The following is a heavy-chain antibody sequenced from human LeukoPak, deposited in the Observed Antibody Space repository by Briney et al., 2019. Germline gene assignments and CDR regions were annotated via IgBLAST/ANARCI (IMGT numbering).Heavy chain of an antibody. J-gene: IGHJ4*02. CDR2: INHSGST. V-gene: IGHV4-34*01. CDR1: GGSLSGYY. D-gene: IGHD6-13*01. CDR3: ARGRIAAAY. Sequence: SETLSLTCVVYGGSLSGYYWSWIRQPPGKGLEWIGEINHSGSTNYNPSLKSRVTISVDTSKNQFSLKLSSVTAADTAVYYCARGRIAAAYWGQGTLVTVSS.